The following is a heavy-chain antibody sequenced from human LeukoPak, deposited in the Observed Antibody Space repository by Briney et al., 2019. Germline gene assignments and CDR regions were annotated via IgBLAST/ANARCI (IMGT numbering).Heavy chain of an antibody. CDR1: GFTFRSYW. Sequence: GGSLRLSCAASGFTFRSYWMSWVRQAPRKGLEWVANIKEEGSEKTYVDSVKGRVTISRDNAKSSLYLQMNSLRAEDTGVYFCERMSSSCDYWGQGTMVTVSS. D-gene: IGHD2-2*01. J-gene: IGHJ4*02. CDR2: IKEEGSEK. CDR3: ERMSSSCDY. V-gene: IGHV3-7*01.